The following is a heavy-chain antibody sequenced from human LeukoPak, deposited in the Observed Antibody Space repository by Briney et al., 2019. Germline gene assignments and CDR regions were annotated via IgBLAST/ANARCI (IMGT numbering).Heavy chain of an antibody. CDR1: GYSFTGYW. CDR2: IYPGDSDT. Sequence: GESLKISCKGSGYSFTGYWIGWVRQMPRKGLEWMGIIYPGDSDTRYSPSFQGQVTISADKSISTAYLQWSSLKASGTAMYYCARQGEYSSSYYFDYWGQGTLVTVSS. J-gene: IGHJ4*02. V-gene: IGHV5-51*01. CDR3: ARQGEYSSSYYFDY. D-gene: IGHD6-6*01.